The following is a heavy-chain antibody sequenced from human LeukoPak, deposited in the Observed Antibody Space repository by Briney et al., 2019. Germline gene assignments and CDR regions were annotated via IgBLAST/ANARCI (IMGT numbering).Heavy chain of an antibody. Sequence: ASVKVSCKASGYTFTSYGISWVRQAPGQGLEWMGWINTYNGNTNYAQKLQGRVTMTTDTSTSTAYMDLRSQRSDDTAVYYCASLKNYYDSSGYLVTDAFDIWGQGTMVTVSS. CDR3: ASLKNYYDSSGYLVTDAFDI. V-gene: IGHV1-18*01. D-gene: IGHD3-22*01. J-gene: IGHJ3*02. CDR2: INTYNGNT. CDR1: GYTFTSYG.